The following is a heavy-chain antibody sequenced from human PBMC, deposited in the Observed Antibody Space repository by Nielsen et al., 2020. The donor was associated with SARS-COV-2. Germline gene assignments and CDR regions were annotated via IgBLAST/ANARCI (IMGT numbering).Heavy chain of an antibody. J-gene: IGHJ5*02. CDR3: AGDIVVSGFDWFDP. CDR1: GASISTSNW. V-gene: IGHV4-4*02. Sequence: SETLSLTCAVSGASISTSNWSSWVRQPPGKGLEWIGEIYHSGSTNYNPSLKSRVTISVDKSKNQFSLKLCSVTAADTAVYYCAGDIVVSGFDWFDPWGQGTLVTVSS. CDR2: IYHSGST. D-gene: IGHD3-16*02.